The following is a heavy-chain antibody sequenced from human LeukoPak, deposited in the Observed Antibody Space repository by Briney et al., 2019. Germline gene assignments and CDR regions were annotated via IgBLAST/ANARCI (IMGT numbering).Heavy chain of an antibody. J-gene: IGHJ6*04. D-gene: IGHD3-10*02. Sequence: GGSLRLSCAASGFTFTTHWMSWVRQAPGKGLEWVSSISSSSSYIYYADSVKGRFTISRDNAKNSLYLQMNSLRAEDTAVYYCAELGITMIGGVWGKGTTVTISS. CDR2: ISSSSSYI. CDR1: GFTFTTHW. CDR3: AELGITMIGGV. V-gene: IGHV3-21*01.